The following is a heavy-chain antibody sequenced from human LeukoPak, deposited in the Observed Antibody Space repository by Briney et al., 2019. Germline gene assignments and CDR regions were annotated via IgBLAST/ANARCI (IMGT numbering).Heavy chain of an antibody. J-gene: IGHJ4*02. V-gene: IGHV3-7*01. D-gene: IGHD4-23*01. CDR2: IKQDGNEK. Sequence: GGPLRLSCAASGFTFSDYYMSWVRQAPGKGLEWVANIKQDGNEKYYLDSVRGRFTISRDNAKNSLYLQMNSLRAEDTAVYYCARDLGKIGGNSSPFDYWGQGTLVTVSS. CDR1: GFTFSDYY. CDR3: ARDLGKIGGNSSPFDY.